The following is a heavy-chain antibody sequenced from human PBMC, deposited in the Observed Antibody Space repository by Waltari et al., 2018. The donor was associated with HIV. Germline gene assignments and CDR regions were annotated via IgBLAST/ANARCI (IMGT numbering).Heavy chain of an antibody. V-gene: IGHV3-74*01. CDR1: GFTFSSYW. J-gene: IGHJ4*02. D-gene: IGHD5-18*01. CDR3: ASVDTAMVRED. CDR2: IISDGSSK. Sequence: EVQLVESGGGLVQPGGSLRLSCAASGFTFSSYWMHWVLQGPGKGLVWVSRIISDGSSKSYADSVKGRFTISRDNAKNTLYLQMNSLRAEDTAVYYCASVDTAMVREDWGQGTLVTVSS.